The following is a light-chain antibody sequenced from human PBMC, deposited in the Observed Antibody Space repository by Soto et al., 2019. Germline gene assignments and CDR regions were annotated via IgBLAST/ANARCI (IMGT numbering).Light chain of an antibody. CDR2: LGS. CDR1: QSLLHSNGYNY. V-gene: IGKV2-28*01. J-gene: IGKJ2*01. Sequence: VMTHSPLSLPVTPGGPASISCRSSQSLLHSNGYNYLDWYLQKPGQSPQLLIYLGSARASGVVDRFSGSGSGTGFALRMRSRGADDVGVYYCMHGLQSAYTSGEG. CDR3: MHGLQSAYT.